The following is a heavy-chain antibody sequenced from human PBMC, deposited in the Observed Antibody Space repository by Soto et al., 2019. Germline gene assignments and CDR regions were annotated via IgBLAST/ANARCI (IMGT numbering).Heavy chain of an antibody. J-gene: IGHJ3*02. CDR3: ARRTGYSYGPHAFDI. D-gene: IGHD5-18*01. CDR1: GGPFISYA. Sequence: VKVSCNASGGPFISYAISWVRQAPGQGLEWMGGIIPIFGTANYAQKFQCRVTITADKSTSTAYMELSSLRSEDTAVYYCARRTGYSYGPHAFDIWGQRTMVTVSS. CDR2: IIPIFGTA. V-gene: IGHV1-69*06.